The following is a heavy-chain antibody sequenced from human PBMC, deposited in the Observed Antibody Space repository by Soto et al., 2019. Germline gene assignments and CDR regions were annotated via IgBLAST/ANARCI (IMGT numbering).Heavy chain of an antibody. V-gene: IGHV3-33*01. D-gene: IGHD2-15*01. CDR2: IWYDGSKK. CDR1: GFLFRRYG. J-gene: IGHJ4*02. CDR3: AREHGYCSGRNCPSELDL. Sequence: LSCSSSGFLFRRYGMHWVRQSPGKGLEWVATIWYDGSKKYYGESVKGRFSVSRDNSKSTLDLQLNSLRVEDTGVYYGAREHGYCSGRNCPSELDLWGQGALVPVSS.